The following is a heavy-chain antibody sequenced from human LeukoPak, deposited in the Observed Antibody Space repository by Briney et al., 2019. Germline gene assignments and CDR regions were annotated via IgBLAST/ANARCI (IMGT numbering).Heavy chain of an antibody. D-gene: IGHD1-14*01. V-gene: IGHV3-7*03. CDR3: TRPQNRVFHY. CDR2: INPDGSEE. Sequence: GGSLRLSCAASGFTFNDHWMTCVRQAPGKGLEWVATINPDGSEEFHVASVVGRFTISRDNAKKSLFLQMNSLRVEDTAVYYCTRPQNRVFHYWGQGTLVTVSS. J-gene: IGHJ4*02. CDR1: GFTFNDHW.